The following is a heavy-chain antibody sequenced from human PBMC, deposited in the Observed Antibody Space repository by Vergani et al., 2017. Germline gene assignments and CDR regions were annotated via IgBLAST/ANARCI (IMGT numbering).Heavy chain of an antibody. CDR3: ARAHCSSTGCYDWGAFDI. V-gene: IGHV3-74*01. D-gene: IGHD2-2*01. Sequence: EVQLVESGGGLVQPGGSLRLSCAASGFTFSSYWMHWVRQAPGTGLVWVSGIKSDGSSPSYAESVKGRFTISRDNAKNTLYLQMNSLRAEETAVYYCARAHCSSTGCYDWGAFDIWGQGTMVTVSS. CDR2: IKSDGSSP. J-gene: IGHJ3*02. CDR1: GFTFSSYW.